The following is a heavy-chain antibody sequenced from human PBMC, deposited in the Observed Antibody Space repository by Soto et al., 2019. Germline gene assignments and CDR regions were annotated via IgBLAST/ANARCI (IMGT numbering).Heavy chain of an antibody. D-gene: IGHD3-22*01. CDR2: IYYSGST. Sequence: SETLSLTCTVSGGSISSSSYYWGWIRQPPGKGLEWIGTIYYSGSTYYNPSLKSRVTISVDTSKNQFSLKLSSVTAADTAVYYCARASDYYDSSGYNDYWGQGTLVTVSS. CDR1: GGSISSSSYY. V-gene: IGHV4-39*07. CDR3: ARASDYYDSSGYNDY. J-gene: IGHJ4*02.